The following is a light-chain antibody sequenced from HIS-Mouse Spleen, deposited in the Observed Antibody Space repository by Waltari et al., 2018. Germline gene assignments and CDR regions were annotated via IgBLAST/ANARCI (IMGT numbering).Light chain of an antibody. Sequence: SSELTQDPAVSVALGQTVRSTCQGDSLRSYYASWYQQKPRQAPVLFIYGKNNRPSGIPDRFSGSSSGNTASLTITGAQAEDEADYYCNSRDSSGNHLSVFGTGTKVTVL. CDR3: NSRDSSGNHLSV. V-gene: IGLV3-19*01. CDR1: SLRSYY. CDR2: GKN. J-gene: IGLJ1*01.